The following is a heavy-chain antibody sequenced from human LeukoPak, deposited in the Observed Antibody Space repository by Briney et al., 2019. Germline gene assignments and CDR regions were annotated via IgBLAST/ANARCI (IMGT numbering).Heavy chain of an antibody. Sequence: SETLSLTCTVSGGSISSYYWSWIRQPPGKGLEWIGEINHSGSTNYNPSLKSRVTISVDTSKNQFSLKLSSVTAADTAVYYCARGGDSSSWYLYYFDYWGQGTLVTVSS. CDR1: GGSISSYY. D-gene: IGHD6-13*01. J-gene: IGHJ4*02. CDR3: ARGGDSSSWYLYYFDY. CDR2: INHSGST. V-gene: IGHV4-34*01.